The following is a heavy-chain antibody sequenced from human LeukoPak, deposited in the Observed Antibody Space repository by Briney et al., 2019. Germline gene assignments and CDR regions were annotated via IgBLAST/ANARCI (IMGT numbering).Heavy chain of an antibody. CDR2: ISAYNGNT. J-gene: IGHJ4*02. V-gene: IGHV1-18*04. CDR3: ARAGEYCSGGSCYSGVYFDY. CDR1: GYTFTGYY. D-gene: IGHD2-15*01. Sequence: ASVKVSCKTSGYTFTGYYMHWVRQAPGQGLEWMGWISAYNGNTNYAQKLQGRVTMTTDTSTSTAYMELRSLRSDDTAVYYCARAGEYCSGGSCYSGVYFDYWGQGTLVTVSS.